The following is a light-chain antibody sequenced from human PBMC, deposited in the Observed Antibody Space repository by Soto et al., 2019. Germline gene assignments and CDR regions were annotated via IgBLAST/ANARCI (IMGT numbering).Light chain of an antibody. CDR2: EVN. CDR3: CSDAGSGTLDV. CDR1: RSDVESYNL. J-gene: IGLJ1*01. Sequence: QSALTQPASVSGSPGQSITISCTGTRSDVESYNLVSWYQQHPGKAPKLMIYEVNKRPSGLTNRFSGFKSGYTASLTISGCQAEDEADYYCCSDAGSGTLDVVGTGTKLAVL. V-gene: IGLV2-23*02.